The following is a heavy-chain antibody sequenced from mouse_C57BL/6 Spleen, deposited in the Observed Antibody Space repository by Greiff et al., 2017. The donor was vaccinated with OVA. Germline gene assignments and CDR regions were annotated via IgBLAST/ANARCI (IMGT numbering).Heavy chain of an antibody. Sequence: EVHLVESGPGLAKPSQTLSLTSSVTGYSITSDYWNWIRKFPGNKLEYMGYISYSGSTYYNPSLKSRISITRDTSKNQYYLQLNSVTTEDTATYYCARGGWLTYWYFDVWGTGTTVTVSS. CDR3: ARGGWLTYWYFDV. CDR1: GYSITSDY. V-gene: IGHV3-8*01. D-gene: IGHD2-3*01. CDR2: ISYSGST. J-gene: IGHJ1*03.